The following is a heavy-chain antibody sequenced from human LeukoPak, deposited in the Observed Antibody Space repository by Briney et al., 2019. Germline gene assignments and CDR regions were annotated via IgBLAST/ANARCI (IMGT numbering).Heavy chain of an antibody. Sequence: GGSLRLSCAASGFTFSSYSMNWVRQAPGKRLEWVSSISSSSSYIYYADSVKGRFTISRDNAKNSLYLQMNSLRAEDTAVYYCARDSSGWYTYWGQGTLVTVSS. CDR3: ARDSSGWYTY. J-gene: IGHJ4*02. CDR2: ISSSSSYI. CDR1: GFTFSSYS. V-gene: IGHV3-21*01. D-gene: IGHD6-19*01.